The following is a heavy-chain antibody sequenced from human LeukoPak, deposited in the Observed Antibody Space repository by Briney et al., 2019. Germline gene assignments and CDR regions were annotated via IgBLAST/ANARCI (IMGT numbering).Heavy chain of an antibody. J-gene: IGHJ6*02. V-gene: IGHV3-33*08. Sequence: GGSLRLSCAASGFTFSSYSMNWVRQAPGKGLEWVAVIWYDGSNKYYADSVKGRFTISGDNSKNTLYLQMNSLRAEDTAVYYCASPSILTGSYYGMDVWGQGTTVTVSS. CDR2: IWYDGSNK. D-gene: IGHD3-9*01. CDR1: GFTFSSYS. CDR3: ASPSILTGSYYGMDV.